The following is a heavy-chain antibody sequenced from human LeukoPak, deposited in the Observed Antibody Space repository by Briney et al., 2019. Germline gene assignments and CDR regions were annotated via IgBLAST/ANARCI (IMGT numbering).Heavy chain of an antibody. CDR3: ARRGDGGFWYFDL. V-gene: IGHV4-59*08. CDR1: GGSMSSDY. D-gene: IGHD3-16*01. J-gene: IGHJ2*01. CDR2: ILYNGGT. Sequence: SETLSLTCTVSGGSMSSDYWNWIRQPPGKGLEWVGYILYNGGTNYNPSLKSRVTISIDTSKNQFSLKLSSVTAADTAVYYCARRGDGGFWYFDLWGRGTLVTVSS.